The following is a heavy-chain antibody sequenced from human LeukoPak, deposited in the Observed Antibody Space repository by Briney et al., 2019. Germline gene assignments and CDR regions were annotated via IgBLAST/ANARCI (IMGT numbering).Heavy chain of an antibody. J-gene: IGHJ4*02. V-gene: IGHV1-69*04. Sequence: SVKVSCKASGGTFSSYAISWVRQAPGQGLEWMGRIIPILGIANYAQKFQGRVTITADKSTSTAYMELSSLRSEDTAVYYCAREGCSGGSCYSLPFDYWGQGTLVTASS. D-gene: IGHD2-15*01. CDR2: IIPILGIA. CDR1: GGTFSSYA. CDR3: AREGCSGGSCYSLPFDY.